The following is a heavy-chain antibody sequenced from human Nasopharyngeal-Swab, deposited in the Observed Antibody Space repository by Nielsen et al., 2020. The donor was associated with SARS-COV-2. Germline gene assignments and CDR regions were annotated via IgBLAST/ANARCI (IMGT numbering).Heavy chain of an antibody. CDR3: ARFSRCDDDCPSDY. CDR2: ITSRGDRT. CDR1: GFTFSDYA. Sequence: GESLKISCTPSGFTFSDYAMNWVRLAPGKGLEWVASITSRGDRTYYGDSVKGRFTIFRENYKNTLYLQLNGLRAEDTARYYCARFSRCDDDCPSDYWGQGTLVTVSS. V-gene: IGHV3-23*01. J-gene: IGHJ4*02. D-gene: IGHD2-21*02.